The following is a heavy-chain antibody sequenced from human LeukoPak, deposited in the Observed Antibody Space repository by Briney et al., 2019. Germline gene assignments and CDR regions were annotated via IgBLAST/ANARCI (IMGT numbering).Heavy chain of an antibody. Sequence: PSETLSLTCAVYGGSFSGYYWSWIRQPPGKGLEWVGEINHSGSTNYNPSLKSRVTISIDTSKKQFSLKLSSVTAADTAVYYCARVDYSNPSYWGQGTLVRLL. CDR1: GGSFSGYY. CDR3: ARVDYSNPSY. J-gene: IGHJ4*02. V-gene: IGHV4-34*01. CDR2: INHSGST. D-gene: IGHD4-11*01.